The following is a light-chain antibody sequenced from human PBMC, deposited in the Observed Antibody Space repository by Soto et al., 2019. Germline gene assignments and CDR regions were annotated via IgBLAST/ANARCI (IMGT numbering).Light chain of an antibody. V-gene: IGKV1-39*01. J-gene: IGKJ4*01. CDR3: QQSYSMPLN. CDR1: QSISSY. CDR2: AAS. Sequence: DIQMTQSPSSLSASVGDRVTITCRASQSISSYLNWYQQKPGKAPNLLIYAASSLQSGVPARFSGSGSGTDFTLTISSLQPEDFETYYCQQSYSMPLNFGGGTKVEIK.